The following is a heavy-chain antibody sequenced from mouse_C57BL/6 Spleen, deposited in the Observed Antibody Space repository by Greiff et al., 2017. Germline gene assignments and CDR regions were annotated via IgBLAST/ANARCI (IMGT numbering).Heavy chain of an antibody. CDR2: IYPGDGDT. CDR1: GYAFSSYW. J-gene: IGHJ2*01. Sequence: VKLQQSGAELVKPGASVKISCKASGYAFSSYWMNWVKQRPGKGLEWIGQIYPGDGDTNYNGKFKGKATLTADKSSSTAYMQLSSLTSEDSAVYFCARPIYGSSPFDYWGQGTTLTVSS. CDR3: ARPIYGSSPFDY. V-gene: IGHV1-80*01. D-gene: IGHD1-1*01.